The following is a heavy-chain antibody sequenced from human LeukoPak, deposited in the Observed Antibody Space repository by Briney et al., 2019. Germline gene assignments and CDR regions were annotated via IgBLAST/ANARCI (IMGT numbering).Heavy chain of an antibody. V-gene: IGHV1-46*01. Sequence: GASVKVSCKASGYTFTSYYMHWVRQAPGQGLDWMGIINPSGGSTSYAQKFQGRVTMTRDTSTSTVYMELSSLRSEDTAVYYCARDLSPQSESYYYDSSGYYPDYWGQGTLVTVSS. CDR2: INPSGGST. CDR1: GYTFTSYY. D-gene: IGHD3-22*01. CDR3: ARDLSPQSESYYYDSSGYYPDY. J-gene: IGHJ4*02.